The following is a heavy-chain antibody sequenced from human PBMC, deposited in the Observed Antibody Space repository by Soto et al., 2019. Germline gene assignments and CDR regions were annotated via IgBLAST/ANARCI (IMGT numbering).Heavy chain of an antibody. J-gene: IGHJ4*02. CDR1: GYTFTGHY. Sequence: QVQLVQSGAEVKKPGASVKVSCKASGYTFTGHYIHWVRQAPEQGPEWMGEIGPETGATRYAQKFQGSVTMTMETSVTTVYMELKNLSPDDTAVYYCGRGRSGQIVVFYWGQGTPLTVSS. D-gene: IGHD1-26*01. CDR2: IGPETGAT. V-gene: IGHV1-2*02. CDR3: GRGRSGQIVVFY.